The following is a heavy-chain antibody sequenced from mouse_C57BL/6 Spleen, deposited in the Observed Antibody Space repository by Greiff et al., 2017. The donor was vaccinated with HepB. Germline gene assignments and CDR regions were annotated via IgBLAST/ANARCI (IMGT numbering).Heavy chain of an antibody. CDR3: ARSGTGTGYFDV. CDR2: INPSSGYT. V-gene: IGHV1-4*01. J-gene: IGHJ1*03. D-gene: IGHD4-1*01. CDR1: GYTFTSYT. Sequence: VQLQESGAELARPGASVKMSCKASGYTFTSYTMHWVKQRPGQGLEWIGYINPSSGYTKYNQKFKDKATLTADKSSSTAYMQLSSLTSEDSAVYYCARSGTGTGYFDVWGTGTTVTVSS.